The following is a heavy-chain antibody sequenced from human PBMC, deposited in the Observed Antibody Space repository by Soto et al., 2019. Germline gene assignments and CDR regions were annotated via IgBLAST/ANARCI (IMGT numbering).Heavy chain of an antibody. CDR3: AKSIAAPASLDY. J-gene: IGHJ4*02. V-gene: IGHV3-30*18. CDR2: ISYDVSNK. Sequence: QVQLVESGGGVVQPGRSLRLSCAASGFTFSIYGMHWVRQAPGKGLEWVAVISYDVSNKYYADSVKGRFTISRDNSKNTLYLHMNRLRAEDTAVYYCAKSIAAPASLDYWGQGTLVTVSS. CDR1: GFTFSIYG. D-gene: IGHD6-13*01.